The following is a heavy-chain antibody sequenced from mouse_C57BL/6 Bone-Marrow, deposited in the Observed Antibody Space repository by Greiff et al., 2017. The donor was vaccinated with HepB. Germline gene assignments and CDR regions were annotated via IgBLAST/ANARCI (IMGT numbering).Heavy chain of an antibody. Sequence: QVQLQQSGAELARPGASVKLSCKASGYTFTSYGISWVKQRTGQGLEWIGEIYPRSGNTYYNEKFKGKATLTADKSSSTAYMELRSLTSEDSAVYFCARPIAFAYWGQGTLVTVSA. CDR1: GYTFTSYG. J-gene: IGHJ3*01. V-gene: IGHV1-81*01. CDR2: IYPRSGNT. CDR3: ARPIAFAY.